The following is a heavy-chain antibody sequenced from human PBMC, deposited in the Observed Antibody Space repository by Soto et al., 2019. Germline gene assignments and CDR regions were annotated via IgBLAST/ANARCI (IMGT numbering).Heavy chain of an antibody. CDR2: INHSGST. CDR1: VVSFSAYY. J-gene: IGHJ6*01. V-gene: IGHV4-34*01. CDR3: ARADGYYYRSSYYHRGKEV. Sequence: NPLETLSLTCAFYVVSFSAYYWSCIRHPPGKGLEWIGIINHSGSTNYNPSLKSRVTISVDTSKNQFSLKLSSVTAADTAEYYCARADGYYYRSSYYHRGKEVWGQTTPINVSS. D-gene: IGHD5-18*01.